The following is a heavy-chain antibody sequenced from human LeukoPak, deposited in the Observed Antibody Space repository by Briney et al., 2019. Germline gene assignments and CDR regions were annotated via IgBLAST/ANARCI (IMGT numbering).Heavy chain of an antibody. J-gene: IGHJ6*02. CDR2: IYSGGST. CDR1: GFTVSSNY. Sequence: GGSLRLSCAASGFTVSSNYMSWVRQAPGKGLEWVSVIYSGGSTYYADSVKGRFAISRHNSKNTLYLQMNSLRAEDTAVYYCARDYAGSMVRGVIRAGMDVWGQGTTVTVSS. V-gene: IGHV3-53*04. CDR3: ARDYAGSMVRGVIRAGMDV. D-gene: IGHD3-10*01.